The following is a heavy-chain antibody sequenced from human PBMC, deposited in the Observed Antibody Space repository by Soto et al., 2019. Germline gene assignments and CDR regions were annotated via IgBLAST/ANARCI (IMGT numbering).Heavy chain of an antibody. J-gene: IGHJ4*02. V-gene: IGHV1-69*13. CDR1: GGTFSSYD. Sequence: SVKVSCKASGGTFSSYDISWVRQAPGQGLEWMGGIIPIFGTANYAQKFQGRVTITADESASTAYMELSSLRSEDTAVYYCARAPGGPGIAEYWGQGTLVTVSS. CDR3: ARAPGGPGIAEY. D-gene: IGHD6-13*01. CDR2: IIPIFGTA.